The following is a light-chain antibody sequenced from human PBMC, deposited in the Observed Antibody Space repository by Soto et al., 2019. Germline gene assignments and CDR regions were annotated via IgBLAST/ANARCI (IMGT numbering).Light chain of an antibody. CDR1: TSDVGSYNY. V-gene: IGLV2-14*01. CDR2: DVS. CDR3: SSYTSTTTLVV. Sequence: QSVLTQPASVSGSPGQSITISCTGTTSDVGSYNYVSWYQQYSGKAPQLIIYDVSNRPSGVSDRFSGSKSGNTASLTISGLQPEDEADYFCSSYTSTTTLVVFGGGPKVTVL. J-gene: IGLJ2*01.